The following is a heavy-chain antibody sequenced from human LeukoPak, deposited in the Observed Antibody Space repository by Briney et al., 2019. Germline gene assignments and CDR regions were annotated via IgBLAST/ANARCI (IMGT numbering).Heavy chain of an antibody. Sequence: SETLSLTCAVYGGSFSGYYWSLIRQPPGKGLEWIGEINHSGSTNYNPSLKSRVTISVDTSKNQFSLKLSSVTAADTAVYYCARRGSSWFHAVDYWGQGTLVTVSS. CDR2: INHSGST. D-gene: IGHD6-13*01. CDR1: GGSFSGYY. J-gene: IGHJ4*02. CDR3: ARRGSSWFHAVDY. V-gene: IGHV4-34*01.